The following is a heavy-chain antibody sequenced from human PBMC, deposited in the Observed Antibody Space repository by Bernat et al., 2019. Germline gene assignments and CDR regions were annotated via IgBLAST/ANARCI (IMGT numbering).Heavy chain of an antibody. CDR1: GFTFSSYA. V-gene: IGHV3-23*01. CDR2: ISGSGGST. CDR3: AKDPYYYGSSGQDY. J-gene: IGHJ4*02. D-gene: IGHD3-22*01. Sequence: EVQLLESGGGLVQPGGSLRLSCAASGFTFSSYAMSWVRQAPGKGLEWVSAISGSGGSTYYADSVQGRFTISRDNSKNTLYLPMNSLSAEDTAVYYCAKDPYYYGSSGQDYWGQGTLVTVSS.